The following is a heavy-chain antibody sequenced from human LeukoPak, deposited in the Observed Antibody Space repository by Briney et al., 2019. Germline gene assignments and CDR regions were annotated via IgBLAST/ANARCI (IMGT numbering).Heavy chain of an antibody. CDR1: GGSISSGSYS. CDR3: ARVLWFGNYYMDV. J-gene: IGHJ6*03. V-gene: IGHV4-61*02. CDR2: IYISGST. Sequence: SETLSLTCTVSGGSISSGSYSWSWIWQPAGTGLEWIGRIYISGSTNYNPSLKSRVTISVDKSKNQFSLKLSSVTAADTAVYYCARVLWFGNYYMDVWGKGTTVTISS. D-gene: IGHD3-10*01.